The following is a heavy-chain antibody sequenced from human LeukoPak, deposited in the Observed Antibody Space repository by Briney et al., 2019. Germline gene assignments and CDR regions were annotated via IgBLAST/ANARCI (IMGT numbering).Heavy chain of an antibody. CDR3: ARVDYYDSSEGYFQH. V-gene: IGHV1-2*02. J-gene: IGHJ1*01. CDR2: INPNSGGT. CDR1: GYTFTGYY. Sequence: ASVKVSCKASGYTFTGYYMHWVRQAPGQGFEWMGWINPNSGGTNYAQKFQGRVTMTRDTSISTAYMELSRLRSDDTAVYYCARVDYYDSSEGYFQHWGQGTLVTVSS. D-gene: IGHD3-22*01.